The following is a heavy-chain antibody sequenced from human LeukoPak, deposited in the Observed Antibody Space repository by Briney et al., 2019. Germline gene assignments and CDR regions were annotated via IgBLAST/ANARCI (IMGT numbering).Heavy chain of an antibody. CDR2: ISAYNGNT. J-gene: IGHJ3*02. CDR1: GYAFTSYG. D-gene: IGHD6-13*01. V-gene: IGHV1-18*01. CDR3: ARVSSSSRDDAFDI. Sequence: VKVSCKASGYAFTSYGISWVRQAPGQGLEWMGWISAYNGNTNYAQKLQGRVTMTTDTSTSTAYMELRSLRSDDTAVYYCARVSSSSRDDAFDIWGQGTMVTVSS.